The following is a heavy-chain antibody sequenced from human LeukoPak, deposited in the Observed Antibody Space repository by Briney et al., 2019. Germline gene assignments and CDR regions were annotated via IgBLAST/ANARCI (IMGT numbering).Heavy chain of an antibody. V-gene: IGHV3-21*01. Sequence: GGSLRLSCAASGFTFSSYDMTWVRQAPGRGLEWVSSISSSSSYIYYADSVKGRFTISRDNAKNSLYLQMNSLRAEDTAVYYCARERGSSGWYDWFDPWGQGTLVTVSS. D-gene: IGHD6-19*01. CDR1: GFTFSSYD. CDR3: ARERGSSGWYDWFDP. CDR2: ISSSSSYI. J-gene: IGHJ5*02.